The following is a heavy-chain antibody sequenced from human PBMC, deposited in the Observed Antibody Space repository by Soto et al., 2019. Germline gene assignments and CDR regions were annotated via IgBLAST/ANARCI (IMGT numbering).Heavy chain of an antibody. CDR2: IGTSGTPV. V-gene: IGHV3-48*02. Sequence: EVQLEESGGALVQPGGSLRLSCAAPGFTFKTYNMNWVRQAPGKGLEWVSYIGTSGTPVYYADSVKGRFTISRDDAKNSLFLQMHSLRDEDTALYFCARDPSPDSSGWYYFDYWGQGTLVTVSS. D-gene: IGHD6-19*01. CDR1: GFTFKTYN. CDR3: ARDPSPDSSGWYYFDY. J-gene: IGHJ4*02.